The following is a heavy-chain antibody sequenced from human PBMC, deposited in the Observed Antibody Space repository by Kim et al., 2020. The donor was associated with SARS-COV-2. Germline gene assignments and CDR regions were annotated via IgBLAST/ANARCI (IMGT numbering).Heavy chain of an antibody. V-gene: IGHV3-7*03. J-gene: IGHJ4*02. D-gene: IGHD3-9*01. Sequence: GGSLRLSCAASGFTFSSYWMSWVRQAPGKGLEWVANIKQDGSEKYYVDSVKGRFTISRDNAKNSLYLQMNSLRAEDTAVYYCAREGPYYDILTGYYPFDYWGQGTLVTVSS. CDR3: AREGPYYDILTGYYPFDY. CDR2: IKQDGSEK. CDR1: GFTFSSYW.